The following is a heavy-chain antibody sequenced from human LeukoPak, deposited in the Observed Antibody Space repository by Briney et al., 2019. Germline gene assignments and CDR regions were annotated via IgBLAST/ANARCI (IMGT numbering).Heavy chain of an antibody. J-gene: IGHJ3*02. CDR1: GFTFSSYG. Sequence: PGRSLRLSCAASGFTFSSYGMHWVRQAPGKGLEWVAVISYDGSNKYYADSVKGRFTISRDNSKNTLYLQMNSLRAEDTAVYYCAKDARVGPEGHAFDIWGQGTMVTVSS. CDR2: ISYDGSNK. CDR3: AKDARVGPEGHAFDI. V-gene: IGHV3-30*18. D-gene: IGHD1-14*01.